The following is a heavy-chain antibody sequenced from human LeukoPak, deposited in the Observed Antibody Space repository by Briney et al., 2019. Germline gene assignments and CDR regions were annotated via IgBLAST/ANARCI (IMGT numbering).Heavy chain of an antibody. V-gene: IGHV4-30-4*08. CDR3: ARDSFDYGDYNLPRSSYYFDY. CDR1: GGSISSGGYY. D-gene: IGHD4-17*01. CDR2: IYYSGST. Sequence: SETLSLTCTVSGGSISSGGYYWSWIRQPPGKGLEWIGYIYYSGSTYYNPSLKSRVTISVDTSKNQFSLKLSSVTAADTAVYYCARDSFDYGDYNLPRSSYYFDYWGQGTLVTVSS. J-gene: IGHJ4*02.